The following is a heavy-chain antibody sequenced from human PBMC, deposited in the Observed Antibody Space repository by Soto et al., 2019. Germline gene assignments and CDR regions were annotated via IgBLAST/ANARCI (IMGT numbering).Heavy chain of an antibody. CDR2: IYYSGST. CDR1: GCSISSYY. V-gene: IGHV4-59*01. J-gene: IGHJ4*02. D-gene: IGHD6-19*01. Sequence: SETLSLTCTVSGCSISSYYWGWIRQPPGKGLEWIGYIYYSGSTNYNPSLKSRVTISVDTSKNQFSLKLSSVTAADTAVYYCARSHSQWLVTPDYWGQGTLVTVSS. CDR3: ARSHSQWLVTPDY.